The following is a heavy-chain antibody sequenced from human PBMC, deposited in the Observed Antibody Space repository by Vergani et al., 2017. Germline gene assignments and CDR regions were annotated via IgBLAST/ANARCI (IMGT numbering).Heavy chain of an antibody. CDR1: GFIFSGYG. J-gene: IGHJ6*03. CDR2: IRYDGNNK. CDR3: ARDQVPAAIRLNVGNYMDV. Sequence: QVQLVESGGGVVQPGESLRLSCVASGFIFSGYGLHWVRQAPGKGLDGVTFIRYDGNNKYYADSVKGRFTISKDNSKNTLYLEMNSLRAEDTAVYYCARDQVPAAIRLNVGNYMDVWGKGTTVIVSS. D-gene: IGHD2-2*02. V-gene: IGHV3-30*02.